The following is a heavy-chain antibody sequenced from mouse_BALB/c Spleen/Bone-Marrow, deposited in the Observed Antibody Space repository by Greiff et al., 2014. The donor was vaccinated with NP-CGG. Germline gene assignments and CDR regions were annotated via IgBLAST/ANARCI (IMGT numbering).Heavy chain of an antibody. Sequence: VQLQESGAELARPGASVKLSCKASGYTFTSYWMQWVKQRPGQGLEWIGAIYPGDGDTRYTQKFKGKATLTADKSSSTAYMQLDSLASEDSTVDDCARWRCYFDYWGQGTTLTVSS. CDR2: IYPGDGDT. V-gene: IGHV1-87*01. D-gene: IGHD2-3*01. J-gene: IGHJ2*01. CDR1: GYTFTSYW. CDR3: ARWRCYFDY.